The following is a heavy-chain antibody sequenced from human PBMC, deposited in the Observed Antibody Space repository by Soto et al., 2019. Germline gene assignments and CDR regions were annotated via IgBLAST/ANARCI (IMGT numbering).Heavy chain of an antibody. CDR1: GGSISSYY. D-gene: IGHD5-12*01. V-gene: IGHV4-59*01. J-gene: IGHJ6*03. CDR2: IYYSGST. CDR3: ARDGSGYDFSYYYYMDV. Sequence: TLSLTCTVSGGSISSYYWSWIRQPPGKGLEWIGYIYYSGSTNYNPSLKSRVTISVDTSKNQFSLKLSSVTAADTAVYYCARDGSGYDFSYYYYMDVWGKGTTVTVSS.